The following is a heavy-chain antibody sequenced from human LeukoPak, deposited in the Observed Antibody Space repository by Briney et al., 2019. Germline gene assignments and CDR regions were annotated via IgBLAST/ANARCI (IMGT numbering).Heavy chain of an antibody. Sequence: GGSLRLYCAASGYPFSNYWMHWVRQAPGKGLVCASRVNSDGSTKNYADSVKGRFTISRDSAENTLYMRMNSQRPEDTAVYYCARGYYSSSRFDSWGQGTLVTVSS. CDR1: GYPFSNYW. J-gene: IGHJ4*02. CDR3: ARGYYSSSRFDS. D-gene: IGHD6-13*01. CDR2: VNSDGSTK. V-gene: IGHV3-74*01.